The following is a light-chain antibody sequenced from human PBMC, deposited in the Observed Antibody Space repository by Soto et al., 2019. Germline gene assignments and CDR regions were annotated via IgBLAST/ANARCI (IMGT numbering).Light chain of an antibody. CDR2: EVS. CDR3: ISYTSEDVTYV. V-gene: IGLV2-14*01. CDR1: NSDVGIYDF. J-gene: IGLJ1*01. Sequence: QSVLTQPASVSGTPGQSITISCTGSNSDVGIYDFVSWYQHHPGRAPKLIVSEVSHRPSGVSNRFSGSKYGNTASLTISGLQSEDEADYYCISYTSEDVTYVFGNGTKVTV.